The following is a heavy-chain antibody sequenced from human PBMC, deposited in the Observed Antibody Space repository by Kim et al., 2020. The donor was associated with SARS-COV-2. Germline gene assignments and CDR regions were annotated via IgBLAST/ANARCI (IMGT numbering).Heavy chain of an antibody. CDR2: IGTAGDT. D-gene: IGHD3-10*01. J-gene: IGHJ6*02. CDR1: GFTFSSYD. V-gene: IGHV3-13*04. Sequence: GGSLRLSCAASGFTFSSYDMHWVRQATGKGLEWVSAIGTAGDTYYPGSVKGRFTISRENAKNSLYLQMNSLRAGDTAVYYCARSFGGGYYYYGMDVWGQGTTVTVSS. CDR3: ARSFGGGYYYYGMDV.